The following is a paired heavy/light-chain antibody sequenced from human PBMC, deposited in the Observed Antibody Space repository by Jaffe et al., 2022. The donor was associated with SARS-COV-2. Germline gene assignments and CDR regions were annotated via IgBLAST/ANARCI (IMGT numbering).Heavy chain of an antibody. Sequence: QVQLQQWGPGLLKPSETLSLTCAVSGGSFSSYDWSWIRQPPGKGLEWIGEINLSGATHYSPSLRSRVTLSLDSSRNHFSLKLTSVTAADTAVYYCARDYGDYPRGVWGRGTTVVVSS. V-gene: IGHV4-34*02. CDR2: INLSGAT. D-gene: IGHD4-17*01. CDR3: ARDYGDYPRGV. J-gene: IGHJ6*04. CDR1: GGSFSSYD.
Light chain of an antibody. CDR1: QDIKNY. CDR2: AAS. CDR3: QKYDSAPRT. V-gene: IGKV1-27*01. Sequence: DIQMTQSPSSLSASIGDRVTITCRASQDIKNYLVWFQQKPGEVPKILISAASSLQSGVPSRFRGSGSGTDFTLTISSLQPEDVATYYCQKYDSAPRTFGQGTKVEIK. J-gene: IGKJ1*01.